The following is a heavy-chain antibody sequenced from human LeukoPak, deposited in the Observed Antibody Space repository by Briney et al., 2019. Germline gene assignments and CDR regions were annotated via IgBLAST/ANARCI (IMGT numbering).Heavy chain of an antibody. CDR2: INEDGCEK. CDR3: LSGSGH. Sequence: PGGSLRLSCAAAGFIFRNYWMGWVRQAPGKGLEWVANINEDGCEKYYVDSVKGRFIISRDNAKNSLYLQTNILRAEDTAVFYCLSGSGHCGQGSLVTVSS. D-gene: IGHD3-10*01. J-gene: IGHJ4*02. CDR1: GFIFRNYW. V-gene: IGHV3-7*01.